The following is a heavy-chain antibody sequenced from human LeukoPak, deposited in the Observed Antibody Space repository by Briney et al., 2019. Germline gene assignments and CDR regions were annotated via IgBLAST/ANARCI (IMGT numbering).Heavy chain of an antibody. CDR1: GGSISSYY. Sequence: SETLSLTCTVSGGSISSYYWSWIRQPPGKGLEWIGYIYYSGSTNYNPSLKSRVTISVDTSKNQFSLKLSSVTAADTAVYYCARGRVVTFGGVKYMDVWGKGTTVTVSS. V-gene: IGHV4-59*01. CDR3: ARGRVVTFGGVKYMDV. D-gene: IGHD3-16*01. J-gene: IGHJ6*03. CDR2: IYYSGST.